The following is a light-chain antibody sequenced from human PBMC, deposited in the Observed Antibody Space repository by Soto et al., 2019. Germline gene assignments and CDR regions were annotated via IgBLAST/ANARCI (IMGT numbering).Light chain of an antibody. Sequence: DIQMTQSPSTLSASVGDRVTITCRASQSMNDGLAWYQQKPGKAPKVLIYDASSLQSGVPSRFSGSGSGTEFTLTIDSLQTDDVATYYCLRYNAFSQTFGQGTKVEI. CDR3: LRYNAFSQT. J-gene: IGKJ1*01. V-gene: IGKV1-5*01. CDR1: QSMNDG. CDR2: DAS.